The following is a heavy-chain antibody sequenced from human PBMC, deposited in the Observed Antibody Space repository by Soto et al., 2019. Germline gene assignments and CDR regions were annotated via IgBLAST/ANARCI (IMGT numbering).Heavy chain of an antibody. Sequence: QVQLQESGPGLVKPSETLSLTCTVSGDSVSSESYYWPWIRQPPGKGLEWIGHIYSSGSTKYNPSLKSRVTISLDTSSNQFSLELTSVTAADTAIYYCARDIRGYSRAFDYWGQGTLVTVSS. CDR2: IYSSGST. J-gene: IGHJ4*02. CDR3: ARDIRGYSRAFDY. CDR1: GDSVSSESYY. D-gene: IGHD5-18*01. V-gene: IGHV4-61*01.